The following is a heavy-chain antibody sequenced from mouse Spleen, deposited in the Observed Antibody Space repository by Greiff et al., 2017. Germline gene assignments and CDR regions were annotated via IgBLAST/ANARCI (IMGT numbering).Heavy chain of an antibody. V-gene: IGHV1-15*01. Sequence: QVQLQQSGAELVRPGASVTLSCKASGYTFTDYEMHWVKQTPVHGLEWIGAIDPETGGTAYNQKFKGKAILTADKSSSTAYMELRSLTSEDSAVYYCTRSRYYDGSSYFDYWGQGTTLTVSS. CDR2: IDPETGGT. CDR1: GYTFTDYE. J-gene: IGHJ2*01. D-gene: IGHD1-1*01. CDR3: TRSRYYDGSSYFDY.